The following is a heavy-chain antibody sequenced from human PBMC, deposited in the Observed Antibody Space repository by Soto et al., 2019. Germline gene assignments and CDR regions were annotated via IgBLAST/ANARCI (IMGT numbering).Heavy chain of an antibody. J-gene: IGHJ4*02. V-gene: IGHV4-31*11. CDR2: MSHRGST. Sequence: PSETLSLTCGVSGVFISSDAYYWSWIRQHPGKGLEWIGYMSHRGSTYYNPSLKSRVTISADTSKNQFSLQLTSVTAADTAVYFCARYRFTDTWSKFDYWGQGTLVTVSS. CDR1: GVFISSDAYY. CDR3: ARYRFTDTWSKFDY. D-gene: IGHD3-16*02.